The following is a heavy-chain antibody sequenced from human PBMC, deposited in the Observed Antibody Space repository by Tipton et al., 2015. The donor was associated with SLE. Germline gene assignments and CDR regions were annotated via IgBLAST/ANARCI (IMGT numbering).Heavy chain of an antibody. CDR3: ASLGDRGGVVT. Sequence: TLSLTCTVSGASISSGGYYWSWIRQHPGEGLEWIGYIYNSGSAHYTASLKSRLTISVDTSKNQFSLTLSSVTAADTAVYYCASLGDRGGVVTWGQGTLVTVSS. J-gene: IGHJ4*02. D-gene: IGHD3-3*01. CDR2: IYNSGSA. V-gene: IGHV4-31*03. CDR1: GASISSGGYY.